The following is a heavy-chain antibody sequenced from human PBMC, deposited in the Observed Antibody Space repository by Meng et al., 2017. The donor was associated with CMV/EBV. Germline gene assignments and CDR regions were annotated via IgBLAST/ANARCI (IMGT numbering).Heavy chain of an antibody. Sequence: GESLKISCAASGFTFSSYAMSWVRQAPGKGLEWVSVIYSGGSNTYYADSVKGRFTISRDNAKNSLYLQMNSLRAEDTAVYYCARESRGPRITGTDYWGQGTLVTVSS. CDR2: IYSGGSNT. J-gene: IGHJ4*02. D-gene: IGHD1-20*01. V-gene: IGHV3-23*03. CDR1: GFTFSSYA. CDR3: ARESRGPRITGTDY.